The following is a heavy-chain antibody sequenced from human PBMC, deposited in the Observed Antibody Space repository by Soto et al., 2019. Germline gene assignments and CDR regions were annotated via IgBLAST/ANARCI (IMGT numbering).Heavy chain of an antibody. Sequence: ASVKVSCKASGYTFTGHYIHWVRQAPGQGPEWMGEIGPASGDTRYAQKLQGRVTMTRETSITTVYMELNNLSPDDTAVYYCGRGRSGQLVVFYWGQGTPVTVYS. V-gene: IGHV1-2*02. CDR3: GRGRSGQLVVFY. CDR2: IGPASGDT. CDR1: GYTFTGHY. J-gene: IGHJ4*02. D-gene: IGHD3-10*01.